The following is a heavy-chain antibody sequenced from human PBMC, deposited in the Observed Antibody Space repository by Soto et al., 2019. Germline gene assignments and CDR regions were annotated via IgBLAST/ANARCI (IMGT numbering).Heavy chain of an antibody. CDR3: VKGITMVRGPLGY. D-gene: IGHD3-10*01. Sequence: GGSLRLSCSASGFTFSSYAMHWVRQAPGKGLEYVSAISSNGGSTYYADSVKGRFTISRDNSKNTLYLQMSSLRAEDTAVYYCVKGITMVRGPLGYWGQGTLVTVSS. J-gene: IGHJ4*02. CDR1: GFTFSSYA. V-gene: IGHV3-64D*08. CDR2: ISSNGGST.